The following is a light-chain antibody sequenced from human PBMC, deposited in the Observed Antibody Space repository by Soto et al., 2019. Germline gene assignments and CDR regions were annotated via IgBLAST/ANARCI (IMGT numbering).Light chain of an antibody. CDR1: NIGSKS. Sequence: VLTQPPSVSVAPGKTARITCGGNNIGSKSVHWYQQKPGQAPVLVIYYDSDRPSGIPERFSGSNSGNTATLTISRVEAGDEADYYCQVWDSSSDHLNYVFGTGTKVTVL. CDR3: QVWDSSSDHLNYV. V-gene: IGLV3-21*04. CDR2: YDS. J-gene: IGLJ1*01.